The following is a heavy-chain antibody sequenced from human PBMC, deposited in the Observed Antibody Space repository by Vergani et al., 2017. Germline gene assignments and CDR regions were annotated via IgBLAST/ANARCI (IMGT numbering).Heavy chain of an antibody. CDR1: GFTFSSYG. D-gene: IGHD1-14*01. Sequence: QVQLVESGGGVVQPGRSLRLSCAASGFTFSSYGMHWVRQAPGKGLEWVAVIWYDGSNKYYADSVKGQFTISRDNSKNTLYLQMNSLRAEDTAVYYCAKSRYLGDAFDIWGQGTMVTVSS. CDR2: IWYDGSNK. CDR3: AKSRYLGDAFDI. V-gene: IGHV3-33*06. J-gene: IGHJ3*02.